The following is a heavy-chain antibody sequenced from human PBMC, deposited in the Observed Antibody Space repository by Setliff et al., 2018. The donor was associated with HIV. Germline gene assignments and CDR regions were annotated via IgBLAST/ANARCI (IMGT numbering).Heavy chain of an antibody. V-gene: IGHV4-34*01. J-gene: IGHJ6*03. CDR2: INHSGST. CDR1: GGSLSGYY. D-gene: IGHD3-22*01. CDR3: ARGITMISAGYYYYYMDV. Sequence: LSLTCAVYGGSLSGYYWSWIRQPPGQGLEWIGEINHSGSTNYNPSLKSRVTISVDTSKNQFSLKLSSVTAADTAVYYCARGITMISAGYYYYYMDVWGKGTTVTVSS.